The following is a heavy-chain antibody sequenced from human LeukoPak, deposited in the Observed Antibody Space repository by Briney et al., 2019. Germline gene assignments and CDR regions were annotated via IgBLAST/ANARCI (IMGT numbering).Heavy chain of an antibody. D-gene: IGHD6-13*01. V-gene: IGHV4-34*01. CDR1: GGSFSGYY. CDR3: ARSTQSSSFDRWFDP. Sequence: SETLSLTCAVYGGSFSGYYWSWIRQPPGKGLEWIGEINHSGSTNYNPSLKSRVTISVGTSKNQFSLKLSSVTAADTAVYYCARSTQSSSFDRWFDPWGQGTLVTVSS. CDR2: INHSGST. J-gene: IGHJ5*02.